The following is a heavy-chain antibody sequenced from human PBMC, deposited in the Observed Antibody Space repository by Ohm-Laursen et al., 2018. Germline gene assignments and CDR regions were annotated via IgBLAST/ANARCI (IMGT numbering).Heavy chain of an antibody. CDR2: ISVSGSGGST. J-gene: IGHJ4*02. CDR3: AKDLTFGVVVRWGYFDY. CDR1: GFTFDDYA. Sequence: GSLRLSCAASGFTFDDYAMHWVRQAPGKGLEWVSSISVSGSGGSTYYADSVKGRFTISRDNSKNTLYLQMNSLRAEDTAVYYCAKDLTFGVVVRWGYFDYWGQGTLVTVSS. V-gene: IGHV3-23*01. D-gene: IGHD3-3*01.